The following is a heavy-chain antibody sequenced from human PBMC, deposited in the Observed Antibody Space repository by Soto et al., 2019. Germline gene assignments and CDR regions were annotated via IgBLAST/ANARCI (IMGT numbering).Heavy chain of an antibody. CDR2: ISGSGGST. J-gene: IGHJ5*02. D-gene: IGHD3-10*01. CDR3: AKSYYYGSGSYYNLAGWFDP. CDR1: GFTFSSYA. V-gene: IGHV3-23*01. Sequence: GGSLRLSCAASGFTFSSYAMSWVRQAPGKGLEWVSAISGSGGSTYYADSVKGRFTISRDNSKNTLYLQMNSLRAEDTAVYYCAKSYYYGSGSYYNLAGWFDPWGQGTLVTVSS.